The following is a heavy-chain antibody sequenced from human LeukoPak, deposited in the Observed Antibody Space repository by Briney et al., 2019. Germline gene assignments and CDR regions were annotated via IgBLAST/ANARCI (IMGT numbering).Heavy chain of an antibody. J-gene: IGHJ6*02. V-gene: IGHV3-30*18. D-gene: IGHD3-10*01. CDR2: ILYDGSRQ. Sequence: AGGSLRLSCAASGFTFNRCGMHWVRHGPGKGLEWVARILYDGSRQYYTESVKGRFTIARDNSKNTLFLEMNSLRDEDTAVYYCVKSSGMDDYGMDAWGQGTTVTVSS. CDR3: VKSSGMDDYGMDA. CDR1: GFTFNRCG.